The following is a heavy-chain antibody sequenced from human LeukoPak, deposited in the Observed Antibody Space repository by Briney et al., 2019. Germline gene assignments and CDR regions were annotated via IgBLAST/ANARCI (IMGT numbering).Heavy chain of an antibody. Sequence: GESLKISCKGSGYSFTSYWIGWERQMPGKGLEWMGIIYPGDSDTRYSPPFQGQVTISADKSISTAYLQWSSLKASDTAIYYCARGRAAVLRGWFDPWGQGTLVTVSS. V-gene: IGHV5-51*01. CDR1: GYSFTSYW. CDR3: ARGRAAVLRGWFDP. J-gene: IGHJ5*02. D-gene: IGHD2-2*01. CDR2: IYPGDSDT.